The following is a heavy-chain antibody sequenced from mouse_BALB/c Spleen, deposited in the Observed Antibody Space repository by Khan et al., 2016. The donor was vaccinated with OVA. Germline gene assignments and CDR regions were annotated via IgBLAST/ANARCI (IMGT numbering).Heavy chain of an antibody. CDR3: ARDGYSHWFAY. CDR1: GFNIKDYY. Sequence: VQLQQSGAELVRPGALVKLSCKASGFNIKDYYMHWVKQRPEQGLVWIGRIDPENGDTIYDPKFQGKASITSDTSSNTAYLQLSSLTSEDTAVYYGARDGYSHWFAYWGQGTLVTVSA. J-gene: IGHJ3*01. V-gene: IGHV14-1*02. CDR2: IDPENGDT. D-gene: IGHD2-3*01.